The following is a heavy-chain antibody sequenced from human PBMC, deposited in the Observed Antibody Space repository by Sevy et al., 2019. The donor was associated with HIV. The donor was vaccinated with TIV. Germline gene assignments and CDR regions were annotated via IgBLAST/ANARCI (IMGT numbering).Heavy chain of an antibody. J-gene: IGHJ6*02. D-gene: IGHD5-12*01. V-gene: IGHV3-15*01. CDR1: GFTFSSAW. Sequence: GGSLRLSCTASGFTFSSAWMSWVRQASGKGLEWVGRIKSEFDGGAIDYAAPVKGRFSISREDSKTTVYLQMNSLKTDDTAVYYCITDPAYRGYDEEVINYYFYGMDVWGQGTTVTVSS. CDR2: IKSEFDGGAI. CDR3: ITDPAYRGYDEEVINYYFYGMDV.